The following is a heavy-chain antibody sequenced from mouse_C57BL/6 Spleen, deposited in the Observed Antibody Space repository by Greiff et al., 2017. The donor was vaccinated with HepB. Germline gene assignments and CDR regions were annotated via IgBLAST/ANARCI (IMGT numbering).Heavy chain of an antibody. CDR1: GYTFTSYW. CDR3: ARRGAYYSNYVGYFDV. Sequence: QVQLQQPGAELVRPGTSVKLSCKASGYTFTSYWMHWVKQRPGQGLEWIGVIDPSDSYTNYNQKFKGKATLTVDTSSSTAYIQLSSLTSEDSAVYYCARRGAYYSNYVGYFDVWGTGTTVTVSS. J-gene: IGHJ1*03. CDR2: IDPSDSYT. D-gene: IGHD2-5*01. V-gene: IGHV1-59*01.